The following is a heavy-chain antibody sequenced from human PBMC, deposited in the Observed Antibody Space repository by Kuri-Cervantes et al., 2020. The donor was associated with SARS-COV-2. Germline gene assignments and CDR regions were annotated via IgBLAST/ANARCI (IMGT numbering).Heavy chain of an antibody. V-gene: IGHV2-5*02. J-gene: IGHJ4*01. CDR3: ARVYTTSWYVDY. CDR1: GFSLSTRGVG. CDR2: ISCADDK. Sequence: SGPTLVKPTQTLTLTCTFSGFSLSTRGVGVGWIRQPPGKALECLAVISCADDKLYSPSLRSRLSITKDTSKNLVVLTMTYMDPVDTATHYCARVYTTSWYVDYWGQGTLVTVSS. D-gene: IGHD6-13*01.